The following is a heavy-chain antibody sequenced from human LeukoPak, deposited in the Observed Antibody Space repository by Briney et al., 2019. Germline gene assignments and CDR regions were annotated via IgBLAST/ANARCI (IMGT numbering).Heavy chain of an antibody. CDR1: GYTFTGYY. D-gene: IGHD1-1*01. V-gene: IGHV1-2*06. CDR2: INPNTGGR. J-gene: IGHJ6*03. CDR3: ARSPGTTGYYYMDV. Sequence: ASVKVSCKASGYTFTGYYIHCVRQAPGQGLEWMGRINPNTGGRNYEQKFQGRVTMASDTSISTAYMELSRLRSDDTAVYYCARSPGTTGYYYMDVWGKGTTVTVSS.